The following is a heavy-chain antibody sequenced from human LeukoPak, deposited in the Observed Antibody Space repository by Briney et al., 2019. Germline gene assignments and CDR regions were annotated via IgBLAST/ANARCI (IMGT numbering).Heavy chain of an antibody. CDR3: ARPTRSVAGAGGAFDI. J-gene: IGHJ3*02. CDR2: TYPGDSDT. V-gene: IGHV5-51*01. Sequence: GGSLQIPCWGSGYSITSYWIGWVRQVPGKGLEGMGITYPGDSDTRYSPSFQGQVTISDDKSISTAYLQWSSVKASDTAMYYCARPTRSVAGAGGAFDIWGQGTMVTVSS. D-gene: IGHD6-19*01. CDR1: GYSITSYW.